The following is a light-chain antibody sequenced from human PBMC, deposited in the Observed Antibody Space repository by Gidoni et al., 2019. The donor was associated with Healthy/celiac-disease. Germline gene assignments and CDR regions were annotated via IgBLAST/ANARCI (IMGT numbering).Light chain of an antibody. CDR1: QVISNY. V-gene: IGKV1-33*01. CDR3: QQYDNLPPYT. J-gene: IGKJ2*01. CDR2: GAS. Sequence: DIQLTQSPSSLSASVGDRVTITCQASQVISNYLNWYQQKPGKAPKLLIYGASNLETGDPARFSGSGSGTDVTFTISRLKTGEMATYDCQQYDNLPPYTFGQGTKLEIK.